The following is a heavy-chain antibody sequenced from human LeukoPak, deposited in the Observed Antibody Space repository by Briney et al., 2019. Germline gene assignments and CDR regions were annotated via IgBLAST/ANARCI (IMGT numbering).Heavy chain of an antibody. CDR3: ARDWGIRDGYNLCLDY. Sequence: GGSLRLSCAASGFTFSSYAMHWVRQAPGEGLGWVAVISYDGSNKYYADSVKGRFTISRDNSKNTLYLQMNSLRAEDTAVYYCARDWGIRDGYNLCLDYWGQGPLVTVSS. CDR1: GFTFSSYA. D-gene: IGHD5-24*01. CDR2: ISYDGSNK. V-gene: IGHV3-30-3*01. J-gene: IGHJ4*02.